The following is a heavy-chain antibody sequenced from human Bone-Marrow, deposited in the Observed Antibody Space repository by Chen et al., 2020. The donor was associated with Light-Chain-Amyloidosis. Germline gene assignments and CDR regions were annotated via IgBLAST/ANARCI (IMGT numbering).Heavy chain of an antibody. V-gene: IGHV3-23*04. CDR1: GFTFSNYA. J-gene: IGHJ4*02. CDR2: ARGGDGPT. CDR3: AKDRCTSISCSDFDY. Sequence: VQLVESGGGLVQPGGSLSLSCVGAGFTFSNYAMTWVRQAPGKGLEWVSVARGGDGPTYYADSVRGRFTIYRVNSKNTLYLQMNSLRAEDTAVYYCAKDRCTSISCSDFDYWGQGTLVTVSS. D-gene: IGHD2-2*01.